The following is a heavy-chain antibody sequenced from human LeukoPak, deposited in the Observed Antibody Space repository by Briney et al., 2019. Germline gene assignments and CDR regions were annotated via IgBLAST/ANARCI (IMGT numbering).Heavy chain of an antibody. D-gene: IGHD6-19*01. V-gene: IGHV3-23*01. CDR1: GLHFSGTA. J-gene: IGHJ5*02. CDR2: ISHDGMNA. Sequence: GGSLRLSCAASGLHFSGTAMSWVRQAPGKGLEWVSAISHDGMNAYYADSVKGRFTISRDNSKKTVSLEMSSRTAADTGVYYCAKDGAQYSSGPECDPRGQGALVTVSP. CDR3: AKDGAQYSSGPECDP.